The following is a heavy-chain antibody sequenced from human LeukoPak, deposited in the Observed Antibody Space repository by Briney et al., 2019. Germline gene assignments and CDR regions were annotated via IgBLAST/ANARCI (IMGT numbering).Heavy chain of an antibody. Sequence: SQTLSLTCTVSGGSISSGGYYWSWIRQHPGKGLEWIGYIYYSGSTYYNPSLKSRVTISVDTSKNQFSLKLSSVTAADTAIYYCVRGVVSISRPPKNRFDPWGQGTPVTVSS. CDR2: IYYSGST. J-gene: IGHJ5*02. CDR1: GGSISSGGYY. CDR3: VRGVVSISRPPKNRFDP. D-gene: IGHD1-14*01. V-gene: IGHV4-31*03.